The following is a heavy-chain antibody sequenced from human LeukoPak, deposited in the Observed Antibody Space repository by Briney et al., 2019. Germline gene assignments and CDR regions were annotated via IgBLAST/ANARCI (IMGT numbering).Heavy chain of an antibody. J-gene: IGHJ3*02. CDR1: GFTFDDYT. V-gene: IGHV3-43*01. Sequence: GGSLRLSCAASGFTFDDYTMHWVRQAPGKGLEWVSLISWDGGSTYYADSVKGRFTISRDNSKNSLYLQINSLRTEDTALYYCAKGLNWNDDEDAFDIWGQGTMVTVSS. CDR3: AKGLNWNDDEDAFDI. D-gene: IGHD1-1*01. CDR2: ISWDGGST.